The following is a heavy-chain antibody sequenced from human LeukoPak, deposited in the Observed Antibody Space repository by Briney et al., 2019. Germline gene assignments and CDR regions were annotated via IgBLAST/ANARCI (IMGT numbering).Heavy chain of an antibody. CDR2: INSNSGGT. V-gene: IGHV1-2*02. Sequence: ASVKVSCKASGYTFSGDYMNWVRQAPGQGLEWMGWINSNSGGTNYAQKFQGRVTMTRDTSISTAYMELTGLRSDDTAVYYCARADIVGATPDFDYWGQGTLVTVSS. CDR1: GYTFSGDY. J-gene: IGHJ4*02. D-gene: IGHD1-26*01. CDR3: ARADIVGATPDFDY.